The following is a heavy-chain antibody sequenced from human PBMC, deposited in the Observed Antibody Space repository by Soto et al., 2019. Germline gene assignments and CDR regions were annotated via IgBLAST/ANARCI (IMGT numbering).Heavy chain of an antibody. J-gene: IGHJ4*02. V-gene: IGHV1-69*13. CDR3: ARVRDSSGYYFDY. D-gene: IGHD3-22*01. Sequence: LVQVSCKASGGTFSSYASSWVRQAPGQGLEWMGGIIPIFGTANYAQKFQGRVTITADESTSTAYMELSSLRSEDTAVYYCARVRDSSGYYFDYWGQGTLVTVSS. CDR1: GGTFSSYA. CDR2: IIPIFGTA.